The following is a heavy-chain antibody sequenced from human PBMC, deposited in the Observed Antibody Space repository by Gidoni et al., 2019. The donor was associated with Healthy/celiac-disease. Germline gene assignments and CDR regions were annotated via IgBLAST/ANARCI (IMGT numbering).Heavy chain of an antibody. D-gene: IGHD5-12*01. J-gene: IGHJ4*02. CDR2: INHSGST. Sequence: QVQLQQWGAGLLKPSETLSLTCAVDGGSFSGYYWSWIRQPPGKGLEWIGEINHSGSTNYNPSLKSRVTISVDTSKNQFSLKLSSVTAADTAVYYCARVGMATTLGVDYWGQGTLVTVSS. CDR3: ARVGMATTLGVDY. CDR1: GGSFSGYY. V-gene: IGHV4-34*01.